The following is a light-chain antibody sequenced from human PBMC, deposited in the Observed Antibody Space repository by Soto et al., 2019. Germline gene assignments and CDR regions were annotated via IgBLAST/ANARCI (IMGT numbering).Light chain of an antibody. V-gene: IGKV1-5*02. CDR1: ESISLW. CDR2: DAS. CDR3: HQYNTWT. Sequence: DIQMTQSPSTLSASVGDRFTIICRASESISLWLAWYQQKPGKAPKLLIYDASNLESGVPSRFSGSGSGTDFTLTISSLQPDDFATYYCHQYNTWTFGQGTKVDIK. J-gene: IGKJ1*01.